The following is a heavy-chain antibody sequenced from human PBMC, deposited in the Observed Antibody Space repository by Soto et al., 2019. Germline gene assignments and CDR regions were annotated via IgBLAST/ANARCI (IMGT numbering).Heavy chain of an antibody. J-gene: IGHJ3*02. Sequence: GGSLRLSCAASGFTLSSYAMSWVRQAPGKGLEWVSGISGSGGSTYYADSVKGRFTISRDNSKNTLYLQMNSLRVEDTAVYYCAKDRVTVVGYDAFDICGPGTMVTVSS. CDR2: ISGSGGST. V-gene: IGHV3-23*01. CDR1: GFTLSSYA. D-gene: IGHD6-19*01. CDR3: AKDRVTVVGYDAFDI.